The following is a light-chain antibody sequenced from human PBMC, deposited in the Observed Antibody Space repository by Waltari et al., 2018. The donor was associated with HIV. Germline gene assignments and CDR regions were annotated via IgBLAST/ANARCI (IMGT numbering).Light chain of an antibody. CDR1: ALPKHY. Sequence: SYELTQPPSVSVSPGQTARITCSGDALPKHYAYCYQQKPGQAPVVVIYKDSERPSGIPERFSGSSSGTTVTLTISGVQAEDEADYYCQSTDRSGTFVVFGGGTKLTVL. V-gene: IGLV3-25*03. J-gene: IGLJ2*01. CDR2: KDS. CDR3: QSTDRSGTFVV.